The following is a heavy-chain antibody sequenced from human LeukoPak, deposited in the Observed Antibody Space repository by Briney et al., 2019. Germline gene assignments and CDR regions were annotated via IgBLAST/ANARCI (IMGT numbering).Heavy chain of an antibody. V-gene: IGHV4-59*01. D-gene: IGHD2-8*01. CDR2: IYYSGST. Sequence: SETLSLTCTVSGGSISSYYWSWIRQPPGKGLEWIGYIYYSGSTNYNPSLKSRVTISVDTSKNQFSLKLSSVTAADTAVYYCARVHGLIFADAFDIWGQGTMVTVSS. CDR3: ARVHGLIFADAFDI. J-gene: IGHJ3*02. CDR1: GGSISSYY.